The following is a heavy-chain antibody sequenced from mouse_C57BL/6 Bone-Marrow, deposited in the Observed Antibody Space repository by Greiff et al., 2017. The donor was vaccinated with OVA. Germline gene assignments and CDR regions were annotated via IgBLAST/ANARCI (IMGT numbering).Heavy chain of an antibody. V-gene: IGHV1-74*01. Sequence: QVQLKESGAELVKPGASVTVSCKASGYTFTSYWIHWVKQRPGQGLEWIGGIHPAGSATYYNQQFNGKATFTVDKSCSTAYMQLSSLTCEDSAVYYCAMWRKGYFDDWGQGTTLTVSS. CDR1: GYTFTSYW. CDR3: AMWRKGYFDD. J-gene: IGHJ2*01. CDR2: IHPAGSAT.